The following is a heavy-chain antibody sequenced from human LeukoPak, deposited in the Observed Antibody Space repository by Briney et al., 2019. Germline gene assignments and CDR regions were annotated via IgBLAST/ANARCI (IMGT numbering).Heavy chain of an antibody. CDR3: AKGRYSSTWCSDH. CDR2: ISYDGTNK. V-gene: IGHV3-30*18. CDR1: GFSFSNYG. D-gene: IGHD6-13*01. J-gene: IGHJ4*02. Sequence: GGSLRLSCVASGFSFSNYGMHWVRQAPGKGLEWVAVISYDGTNKYYADSVKGRFTISRDYPKNTLFLQMSSLRAEDTAVYYCAKGRYSSTWCSDHWGQGTLVTVSS.